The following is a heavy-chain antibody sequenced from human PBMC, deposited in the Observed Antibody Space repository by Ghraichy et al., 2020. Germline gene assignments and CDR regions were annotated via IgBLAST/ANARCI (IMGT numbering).Heavy chain of an antibody. CDR3: ARVAVVPAAMRGWFDP. CDR1: GGSISSSNW. CDR2: IYHSGST. V-gene: IGHV4-4*02. D-gene: IGHD2-2*01. Sequence: SETLSLTCAVSGGSISSSNWWSWVRQPPGKGLEWIGEIYHSGSTNYNPSLKSRVTISVDKSKNQFSLKLSSVTAADTAVYYCARVAVVPAAMRGWFDPWGQGTLVTVSS. J-gene: IGHJ5*02.